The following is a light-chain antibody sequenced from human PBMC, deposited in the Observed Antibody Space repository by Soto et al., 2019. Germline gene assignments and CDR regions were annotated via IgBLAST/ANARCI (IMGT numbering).Light chain of an antibody. V-gene: IGKV1-8*01. CDR1: QGISSY. Sequence: AIRMTQSPSSFSASTGDRVTITCRASQGISSYLAWYQQKPGKAPKLLIYAASTLQSGVPSRFSGSGSGTDFTLTISCLQSEDFXTXYCQQYYSYPQTFGGGTKVEIK. J-gene: IGKJ4*01. CDR2: AAS. CDR3: QQYYSYPQT.